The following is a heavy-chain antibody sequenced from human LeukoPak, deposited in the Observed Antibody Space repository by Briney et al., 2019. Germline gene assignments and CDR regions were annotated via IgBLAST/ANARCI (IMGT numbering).Heavy chain of an antibody. CDR2: IKQDGSEK. Sequence: PGGSLRLSCAASGFTFSSYWMSWVRQAPGKGLEWVANIKQDGSEKYYVDSVKGRFTISRDNAKNSLYLQMNSLRAEDTAVYYCARASHTAMVLYFLDYWGQGTLVTVSS. V-gene: IGHV3-7*01. D-gene: IGHD5-18*01. CDR1: GFTFSSYW. CDR3: ARASHTAMVLYFLDY. J-gene: IGHJ4*02.